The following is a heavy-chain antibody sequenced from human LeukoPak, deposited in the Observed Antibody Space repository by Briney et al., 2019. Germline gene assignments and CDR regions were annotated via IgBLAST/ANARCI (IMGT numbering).Heavy chain of an antibody. D-gene: IGHD5-18*01. CDR3: ATVYKSGGYSWDAFDI. V-gene: IGHV1-24*01. J-gene: IGHJ3*02. CDR1: GYTLTELS. CDR2: FDPEDGET. Sequence: ASVKVSCKVSGYTLTELSMHWVRQAPGKGLEWMGGFDPEDGETIYAQKFQGRVTMTEDTSTDTAYMELSSLRSEDTAVYYCATVYKSGGYSWDAFDIWGQGTMVIVSS.